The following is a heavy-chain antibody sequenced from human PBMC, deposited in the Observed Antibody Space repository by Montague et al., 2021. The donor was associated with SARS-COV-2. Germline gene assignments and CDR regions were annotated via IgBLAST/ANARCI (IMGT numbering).Heavy chain of an antibody. CDR1: GGSISTYY. J-gene: IGHJ4*02. CDR3: ARDRSYDSSGYACPKYFFAY. CDR2: VSFSGDT. D-gene: IGHD3-22*01. Sequence: SETLSLTCSVSGGSISTYYWSWIRQPPGKGLEWIGDVSFSGDTIYNPSLKSRVTISVDTSKHQFSLQLSSVTAADTAVYYCARDRSYDSSGYACPKYFFAYWGQGALVIVSS. V-gene: IGHV4-59*13.